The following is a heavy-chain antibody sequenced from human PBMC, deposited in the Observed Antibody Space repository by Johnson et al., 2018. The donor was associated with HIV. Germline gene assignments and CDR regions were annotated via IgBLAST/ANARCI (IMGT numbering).Heavy chain of an antibody. Sequence: VYLVESGGGLVQPGGSLRLSCAASGFTFSSYAMSWVRQAPGKGLEWVSVIYSGGSTYYADSVKGRFTISRDNSKNTLYLQMNSLRAEDTAVFYCAKLIPSYDLPPDAFDIWGQGTMVTVSS. CDR2: IYSGGST. D-gene: IGHD5-18*01. CDR3: AKLIPSYDLPPDAFDI. CDR1: GFTFSSYA. J-gene: IGHJ3*02. V-gene: IGHV3-66*04.